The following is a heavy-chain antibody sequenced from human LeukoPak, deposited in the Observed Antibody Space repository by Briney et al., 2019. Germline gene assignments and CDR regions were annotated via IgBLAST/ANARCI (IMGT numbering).Heavy chain of an antibody. V-gene: IGHV4-34*01. Sequence: PSETLSLTCAVYGGSFSGYYWSWIRQPPGKGLEWIGVINHSGSTNYNPSLKSRVTISVDTSKNQFSLKLSSVTAADTAVYYCARGRGFWSGYFDYWGQGTLVTVSS. CDR3: ARGRGFWSGYFDY. J-gene: IGHJ4*02. CDR1: GGSFSGYY. CDR2: INHSGST. D-gene: IGHD3-3*01.